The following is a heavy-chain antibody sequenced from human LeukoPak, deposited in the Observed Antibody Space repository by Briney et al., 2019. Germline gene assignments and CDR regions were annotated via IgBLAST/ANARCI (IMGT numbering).Heavy chain of an antibody. CDR2: IIPIFGTA. CDR1: GGTFISYA. V-gene: IGHV1-69*06. J-gene: IGHJ3*02. CDR3: ARDPRVGATKADAFDI. Sequence: GASVKVSCKASGGTFISYAISWVRQAPGQGLEWMGGIIPIFGTANYAQKFQGRVTITADKSTSTAYMELSSLRSEDTAVYYCARDPRVGATKADAFDIWGQGTVVTVSS. D-gene: IGHD1-26*01.